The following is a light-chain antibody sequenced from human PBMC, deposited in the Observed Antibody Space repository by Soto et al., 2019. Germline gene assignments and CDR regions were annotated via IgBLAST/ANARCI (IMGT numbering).Light chain of an antibody. V-gene: IGKV3-20*01. CDR2: AAS. CDR3: QQYHNSPRT. CDR1: QSVTSNY. J-gene: IGKJ1*01. Sequence: EIVLTQSPGTLSLSPGERASLSCRASQSVTSNYLAWYQQKPGQAPRLLIYAASARPGGIPDRFRGSGSGTDFTLTISRLEPEDFAMYYCQQYHNSPRTFGQGTNVEIK.